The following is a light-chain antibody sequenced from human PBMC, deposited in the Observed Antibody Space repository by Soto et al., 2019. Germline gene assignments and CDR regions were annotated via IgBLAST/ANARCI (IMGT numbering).Light chain of an antibody. V-gene: IGKV1-39*01. CDR2: GVS. CDR1: ESISSS. CDR3: QQSYITPVT. Sequence: DIQITQSPIPLFSSFGERGNITLRASESISSSSNWYQQKPGEAPKPLIYGVSSLESGVPSRFSGSGSVTDFTLTISSLQPEDFATYYCQQSYITPVTFGGGTKVDIK. J-gene: IGKJ4*01.